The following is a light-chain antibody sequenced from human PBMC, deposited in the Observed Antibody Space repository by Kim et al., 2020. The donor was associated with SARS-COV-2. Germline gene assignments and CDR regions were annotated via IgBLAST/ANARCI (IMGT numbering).Light chain of an antibody. CDR3: QQYNGYFRT. J-gene: IGKJ1*01. CDR1: QSISSW. V-gene: IGKV1-5*01. CDR2: DAS. Sequence: ASVGDRVTITCRASQSISSWLAWYQQKPGKAPKLLIYDASSLESGVPSRFSGSGSGTEFTLTISSLQPDDFATYYCQQYNGYFRTFGQGTKVDIK.